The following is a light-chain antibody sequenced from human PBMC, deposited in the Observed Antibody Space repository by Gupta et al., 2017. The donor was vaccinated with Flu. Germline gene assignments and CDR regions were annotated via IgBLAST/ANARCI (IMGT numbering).Light chain of an antibody. Sequence: PSSFSASTGDRVTISCRARHGISSQSACHQQPRGTARKLLIYAASTATSVAPSMCSGRCSGTYSTIIISRLQSEDAVNYYRQHNDRYPLTFGGGTKVEIK. CDR2: AAS. CDR1: HGISSQ. CDR3: QHNDRYPLT. J-gene: IGKJ4*01. V-gene: IGKV1-8*01.